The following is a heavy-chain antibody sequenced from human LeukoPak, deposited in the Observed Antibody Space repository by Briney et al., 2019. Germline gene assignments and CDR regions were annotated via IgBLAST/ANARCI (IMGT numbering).Heavy chain of an antibody. J-gene: IGHJ4*02. Sequence: GWSLRLSCAASGFTFDDYAMHWVRQAPGKGLEWVSGISWNSGSIGYADSVKGRFTISRDNAKNSLYLQMNSLRAEDTALYYCAKDIGYSSGWYVFDYWGQGTLVTVSS. CDR1: GFTFDDYA. V-gene: IGHV3-9*01. CDR2: ISWNSGSI. D-gene: IGHD6-19*01. CDR3: AKDIGYSSGWYVFDY.